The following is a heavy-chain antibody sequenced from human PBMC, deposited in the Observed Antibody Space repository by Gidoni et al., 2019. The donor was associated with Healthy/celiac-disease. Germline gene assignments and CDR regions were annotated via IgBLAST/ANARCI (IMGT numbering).Heavy chain of an antibody. V-gene: IGHV3-7*01. CDR2: IKQDGSEK. CDR3: ARPPFHDPMDV. CDR1: GFTFSSYW. D-gene: IGHD2-21*01. Sequence: EVQLVESGGGLVPPGGSLRLSCSSSGFTFSSYWMSWVRQAPGKGLEWVANIKQDGSEKYYVDSVKGRFTISRDNAKNSLYLQMNSLRAEDTAVYYCARPPFHDPMDVWGQGTTVTVSS. J-gene: IGHJ6*02.